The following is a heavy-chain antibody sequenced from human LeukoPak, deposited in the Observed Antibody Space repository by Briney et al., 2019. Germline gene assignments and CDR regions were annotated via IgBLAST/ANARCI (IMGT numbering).Heavy chain of an antibody. CDR2: ISSSSSYI. J-gene: IGHJ4*02. V-gene: IGHV3-21*01. CDR3: ARDGGLATMYGGEFDY. CDR1: GFTFSSHG. D-gene: IGHD5-12*01. Sequence: PGGSLRLSCAASGFTFSSHGMNWVRQAPGKGLEWVSSISSSSSYIYYADSVKGRFTISRDNAKNSLYLQMNSLRAEDTAVYYCARDGGLATMYGGEFDYWGQGTLVTVSS.